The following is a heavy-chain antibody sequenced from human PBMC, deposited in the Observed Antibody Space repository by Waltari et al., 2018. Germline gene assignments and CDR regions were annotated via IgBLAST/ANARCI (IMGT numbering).Heavy chain of an antibody. CDR3: AREVWGWFDP. CDR1: GYSISSGYY. CDR2: IYHSGST. Sequence: QVQLQESGPGLVKPSETLSLPCTVSGYSISSGYYLGWIRQPPGKGLEWIGSIYHSGSTYYNPSLKSRVTISVDTSKNQFSLKLSSVTAADTAVYYCAREVWGWFDPWGQGTLVTVSS. J-gene: IGHJ5*02. V-gene: IGHV4-38-2*02. D-gene: IGHD3-16*01.